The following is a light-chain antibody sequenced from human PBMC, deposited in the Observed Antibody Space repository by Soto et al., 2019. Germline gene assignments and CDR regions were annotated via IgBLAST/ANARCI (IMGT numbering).Light chain of an antibody. CDR1: NSNIGRNT. Sequence: QSVLSQLPSASGTPGQRVIISCSGSNSNIGRNTVNWYQLLPGTAPKLLIYTNNQRPSGVPDRFSASKSGTSASLAISGLRSEDEADYYCAAWDASLNGPVFGGGTKLTVL. V-gene: IGLV1-44*01. CDR3: AAWDASLNGPV. J-gene: IGLJ2*01. CDR2: TNN.